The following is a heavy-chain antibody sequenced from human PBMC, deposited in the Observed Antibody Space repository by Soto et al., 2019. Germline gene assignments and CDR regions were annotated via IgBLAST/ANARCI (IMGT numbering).Heavy chain of an antibody. Sequence: GGSLRLSCAASGLTFSSYAMHWVRQAPGKGLEWVAVISYDGSNKYYADSVKGRFTISRDNSKNTLYLQMNSLRAEDTAVYYCARDGDTAMAKGNYYYGRDVWGQGTTVTVSS. D-gene: IGHD5-18*01. CDR1: GLTFSSYA. J-gene: IGHJ6*02. CDR2: ISYDGSNK. V-gene: IGHV3-30-3*01. CDR3: ARDGDTAMAKGNYYYGRDV.